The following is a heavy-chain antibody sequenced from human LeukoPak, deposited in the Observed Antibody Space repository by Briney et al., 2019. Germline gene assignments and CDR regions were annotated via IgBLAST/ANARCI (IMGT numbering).Heavy chain of an antibody. CDR2: ISAYNGNT. D-gene: IGHD4-17*01. V-gene: IGHV1-18*01. CDR1: GYTFTSYG. CDR3: ARAPAFDHGDYINWFDP. Sequence: ASVKVSCKASGYTFTSYGISWVRQAPGQGLEWMGWISAYNGNTNYAQKFQGRVTMTRDTSISTAYMELSRLRSGDTAVYYCARAPAFDHGDYINWFDPWGQGTLVTVSS. J-gene: IGHJ5*02.